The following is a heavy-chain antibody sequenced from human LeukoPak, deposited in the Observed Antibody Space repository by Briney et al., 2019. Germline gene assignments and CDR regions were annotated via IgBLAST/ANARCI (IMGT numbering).Heavy chain of an antibody. CDR3: ARGRTRLSIAVRKGWFDP. D-gene: IGHD6-19*01. CDR2: IYYSGST. Sequence: PSETLSLTCTVSGDSFSYFYWSWIRQPPGKGLEWIGYIYYSGSTNYNPSLKSRVTISVDTSKNQFSLKLSSVTAADTAVYYCARGRTRLSIAVRKGWFDPWGQGTLVTVSS. J-gene: IGHJ5*02. CDR1: GDSFSYFY. V-gene: IGHV4-59*12.